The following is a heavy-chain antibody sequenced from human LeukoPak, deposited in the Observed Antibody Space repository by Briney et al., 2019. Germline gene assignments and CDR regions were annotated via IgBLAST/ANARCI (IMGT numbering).Heavy chain of an antibody. CDR1: GFTFSNFA. V-gene: IGHV3-23*01. D-gene: IGHD5-18*01. CDR2: IFQGGGEI. CDR3: ATYRQVLLPFES. J-gene: IGHJ4*02. Sequence: PGGSLRLSCAASGFTFSNFAMIWVRQPPGKGLEWVSSIFQGGGEIHYADSVRGRFTISRDNSKSTLFLQMNSLRAEDTAIYYCATYRQVLLPFESWGQGTPVTVSS.